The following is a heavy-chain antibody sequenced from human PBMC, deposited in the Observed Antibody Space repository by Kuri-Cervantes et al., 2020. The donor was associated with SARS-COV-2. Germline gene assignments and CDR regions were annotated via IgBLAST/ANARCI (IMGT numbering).Heavy chain of an antibody. CDR1: GFTFSSYW. Sequence: GESLKISCAASGFTFSSYWMHWVRQAPGKGLVWVSRINSDGSSTSYADSVKGRFTISRDNAKNSLYLQMNSLRDEDTAVYYCARDGTSRRIDYWGQGTLVTVSS. J-gene: IGHJ4*02. CDR3: ARDGTSRRIDY. D-gene: IGHD6-13*01. V-gene: IGHV3-74*01. CDR2: INSDGSST.